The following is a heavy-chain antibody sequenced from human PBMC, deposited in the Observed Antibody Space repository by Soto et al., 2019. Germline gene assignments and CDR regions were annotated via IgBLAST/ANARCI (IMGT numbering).Heavy chain of an antibody. J-gene: IGHJ4*02. Sequence: ASVKVSCKASGFTFSSYAMHWVRQAPGQRLEWMGWINPGNGNTKYSQKFQGRVTITRDTSASTAYMELSSLISEDTAVYYCARDAGITVADPPFHYWGLGSLVTVSS. D-gene: IGHD6-19*01. CDR1: GFTFSSYA. CDR2: INPGNGNT. CDR3: ARDAGITVADPPFHY. V-gene: IGHV1-3*01.